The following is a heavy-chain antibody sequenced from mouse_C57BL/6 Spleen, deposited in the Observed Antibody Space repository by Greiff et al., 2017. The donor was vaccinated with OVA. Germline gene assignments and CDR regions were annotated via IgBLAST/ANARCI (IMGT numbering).Heavy chain of an antibody. Sequence: VQLKESGPELVKPGASVKISCKASGYSFTGYYMNWVKQSPEKSLEWIGEINPSTGGTTYNQKFKAKATLTVDKSSSTAYMQLKSLTSEDSAVYYCARDGSSYGDFDVWGTGTTVTVSS. CDR2: INPSTGGT. CDR3: ARDGSSYGDFDV. V-gene: IGHV1-42*01. CDR1: GYSFTGYY. D-gene: IGHD1-1*01. J-gene: IGHJ1*03.